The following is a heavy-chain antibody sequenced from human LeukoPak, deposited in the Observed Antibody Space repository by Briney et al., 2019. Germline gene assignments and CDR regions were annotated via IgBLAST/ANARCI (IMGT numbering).Heavy chain of an antibody. J-gene: IGHJ4*02. CDR2: ITSGSSYI. Sequence: GGSLRLSCAASGFTFSSYNMNWVRQAPGQGLEWVSSITSGSSYIYYADSVKGRFTISRDNAKSSLYLQMNSLRAEDTAVYYCARSRRRELLGTYFDYWGQGTLVTVSS. CDR1: GFTFSSYN. D-gene: IGHD3-10*01. CDR3: ARSRRRELLGTYFDY. V-gene: IGHV3-21*01.